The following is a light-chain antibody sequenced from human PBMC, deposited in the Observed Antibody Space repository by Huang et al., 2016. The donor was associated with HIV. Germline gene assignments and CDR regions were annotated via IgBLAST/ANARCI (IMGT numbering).Light chain of an antibody. Sequence: EIVLTQSPATLSLFPGERATLSCRASQGLATYLAWYQQKTGQAPRILMYDASHRATGIPARFSGSGSGTDVTRTISSLEPEDFAVYYCQQRRNWQLTFGGGTKVEIK. J-gene: IGKJ4*01. CDR2: DAS. CDR1: QGLATY. V-gene: IGKV3-11*01. CDR3: QQRRNWQLT.